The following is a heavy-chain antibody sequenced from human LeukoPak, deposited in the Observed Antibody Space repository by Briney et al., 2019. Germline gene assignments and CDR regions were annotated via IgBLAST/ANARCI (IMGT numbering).Heavy chain of an antibody. Sequence: GGSLRLSCAASGFTVSNNYMSWVRQAPGKGLEWVSITYSDGNTNYAVSVKGRFTISRDTSQNTLSLQMNSLRAEDTAVYYCVRKIHVLKAAFVICGQGRECTVSS. CDR1: GFTVSNNY. J-gene: IGHJ3*02. CDR3: VRKIHVLKAAFVI. V-gene: IGHV3-53*01. D-gene: IGHD6-25*01. CDR2: TYSDGNT.